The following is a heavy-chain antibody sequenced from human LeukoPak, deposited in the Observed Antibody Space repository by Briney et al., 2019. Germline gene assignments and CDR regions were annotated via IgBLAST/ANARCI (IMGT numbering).Heavy chain of an antibody. J-gene: IGHJ4*02. CDR3: ARGSGIRFLEWLTPLDY. Sequence: GGSLRLSCAASGFTFSSYGMHWVRQAPGKGLEWVAFIRYDGSNKYYADSVKGRFTISRDNSKNTLYLQMNSLRAEDTAVYYCARGSGIRFLEWLTPLDYWGQGTLVTVSS. CDR2: IRYDGSNK. D-gene: IGHD3-3*01. CDR1: GFTFSSYG. V-gene: IGHV3-30*02.